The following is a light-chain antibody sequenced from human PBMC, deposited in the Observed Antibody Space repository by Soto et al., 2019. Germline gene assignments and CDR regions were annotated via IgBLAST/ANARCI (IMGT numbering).Light chain of an antibody. CDR2: DVT. Sequence: QSALTQPASVSGSPGQSITISCTGTSSDVGGYNYVSWYQQHPGKVPKLMIYDVTNRPSGISNRFSASKSGNTASLTISGLQAEDEADYYCSSYTSSSTYVFGTGTKVTVL. CDR3: SSYTSSSTYV. J-gene: IGLJ1*01. V-gene: IGLV2-14*01. CDR1: SSDVGGYNY.